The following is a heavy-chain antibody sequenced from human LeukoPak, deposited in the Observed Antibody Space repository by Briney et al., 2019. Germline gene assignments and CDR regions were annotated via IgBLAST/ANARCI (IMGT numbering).Heavy chain of an antibody. CDR2: ISSSSNYI. J-gene: IGHJ4*02. V-gene: IGHV3-21*01. D-gene: IGHD3-22*01. CDR3: AREGGYYDTSGLGPGDY. CDR1: GFTLSTYS. Sequence: GGSLTLSCVASGFTLSTYSMNWVRQAPGKGLEWVSSISSSSNYIYYADSVKGRFTISRDNAKTSLYLQMNSLRAEDTAVYYCAREGGYYDTSGLGPGDYWGQGSLVTVSS.